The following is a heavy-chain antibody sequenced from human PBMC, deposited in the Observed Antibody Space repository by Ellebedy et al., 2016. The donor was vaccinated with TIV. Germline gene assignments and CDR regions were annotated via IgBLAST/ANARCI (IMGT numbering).Heavy chain of an antibody. V-gene: IGHV3-30*03. Sequence: GGSLRLSXAASGFTFSSYGMHWVRQAPGKGLEWVAVISYDGSNKYYADSVKGRFTISRDNAKNSLYLQMNSLRAEDTAVYYCARRKIAVAAYGTSDWYFDLWGRGTLVTVSS. CDR1: GFTFSSYG. CDR2: ISYDGSNK. J-gene: IGHJ2*01. D-gene: IGHD6-19*01. CDR3: ARRKIAVAAYGTSDWYFDL.